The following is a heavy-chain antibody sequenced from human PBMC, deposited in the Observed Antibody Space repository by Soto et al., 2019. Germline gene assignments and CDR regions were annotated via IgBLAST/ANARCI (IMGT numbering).Heavy chain of an antibody. D-gene: IGHD2-21*02. CDR2: ISWNSGSI. CDR1: GFTFDDYA. V-gene: IGHV3-9*01. Sequence: EVQLVESGGGLVQPGRSLRLSCAASGFTFDDYAMHWVRQAPGKGLEWVSGISWNSGSIGYADSVKGRFTISRDNAKNSLYLKIKSRRAEDTALYYCAKDIPAHAPLRWCLNYGGQGTLVTVSS. CDR3: AKDIPAHAPLRWCLNY. J-gene: IGHJ4*02.